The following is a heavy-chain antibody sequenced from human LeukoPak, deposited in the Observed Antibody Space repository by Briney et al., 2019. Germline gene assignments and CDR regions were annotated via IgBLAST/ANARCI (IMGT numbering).Heavy chain of an antibody. D-gene: IGHD5-18*01. CDR3: ARDKAKLWLREGAEYYFDY. CDR1: GFTFSSYE. CDR2: IKQDGSEK. V-gene: IGHV3-7*01. J-gene: IGHJ4*02. Sequence: GGSLRLSCAASGFTFSSYEMNWVRQAPGKGLEWVANIKQDGSEKYYVDSVKGRFTISRDNAKNSLYLQMNSLRAEDTAVYYCARDKAKLWLREGAEYYFDYWGQGTLVTVSS.